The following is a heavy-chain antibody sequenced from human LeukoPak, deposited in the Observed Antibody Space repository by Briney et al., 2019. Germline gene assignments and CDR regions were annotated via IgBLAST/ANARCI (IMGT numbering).Heavy chain of an antibody. Sequence: GGSLRLSCVASGFTFSTSDMNWVRQAPGKGLDWVSYISRSGNTIYDAESVKGRFTISRDKAKKSMYLQMNSLRVEDTAVYYCARMGGNLSRWGQGTLVTVSS. CDR3: ARMGGNLSR. CDR2: ISRSGNTI. D-gene: IGHD1-26*01. CDR1: GFTFSTSD. V-gene: IGHV3-48*03. J-gene: IGHJ4*02.